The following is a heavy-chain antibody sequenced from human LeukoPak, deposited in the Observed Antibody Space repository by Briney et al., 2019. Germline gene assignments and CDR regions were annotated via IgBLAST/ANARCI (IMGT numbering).Heavy chain of an antibody. CDR2: INHSGST. V-gene: IGHV4-39*07. D-gene: IGHD3-9*01. Sequence: SETLSLTCTVSGGSISSDSYYWAWIRQPPGKGLEWIGEINHSGSTNYNPSLKTRVTISVDTSKNQFSLKLSSVTAADTAVYYCARGLVLRYFDWRSRYYFDYWGQGTLVTVSS. CDR3: ARGLVLRYFDWRSRYYFDY. J-gene: IGHJ4*02. CDR1: GGSISSDSYY.